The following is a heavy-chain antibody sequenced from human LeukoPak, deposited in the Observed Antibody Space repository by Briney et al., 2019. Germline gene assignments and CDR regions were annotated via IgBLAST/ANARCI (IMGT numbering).Heavy chain of an antibody. CDR2: IWYDGSNK. J-gene: IGHJ3*02. CDR3: ARDVSGYNWNDLDAFDI. V-gene: IGHV3-33*01. D-gene: IGHD1-1*01. CDR1: GFTFSSYG. Sequence: GGSLRLSCAASGFTFSSYGMHWARQAPGKGLEWVAVIWYDGSNKYYADSVKGRFTISRDNSKNTLYLQMNSLRAEDTAVYYCARDVSGYNWNDLDAFDIWGQGTMVTVSS.